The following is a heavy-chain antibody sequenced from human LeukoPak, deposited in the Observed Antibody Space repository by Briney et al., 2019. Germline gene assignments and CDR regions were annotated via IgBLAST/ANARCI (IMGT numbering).Heavy chain of an antibody. Sequence: ASVKVSCKSSGYTFTSYYMHWVRQAPGQGLEWVGIINSSGGSTNYAQKFQGRVTMTSDTSTSTVYMELSSLRSEDTAVYYCARDKGGATPGYDAFDIWRQGTMVSV. V-gene: IGHV1-46*01. D-gene: IGHD1-26*01. CDR3: ARDKGGATPGYDAFDI. CDR2: INSSGGST. J-gene: IGHJ3*02. CDR1: GYTFTSYY.